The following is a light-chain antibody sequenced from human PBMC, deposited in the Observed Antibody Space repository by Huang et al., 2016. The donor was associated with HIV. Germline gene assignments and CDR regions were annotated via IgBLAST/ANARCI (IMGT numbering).Light chain of an antibody. Sequence: DIQMTQSPSSLSASVGARVTITCRASHDISNSLAWYQQKLGKAPKLLVYDASKLESGVPARFSGWGSGTDYTLTINSLQPEDFATYYCQQYYVAPMYTFGQGTKLEIK. J-gene: IGKJ2*01. CDR3: QQYYVAPMYT. CDR1: HDISNS. V-gene: IGKV1-NL1*01. CDR2: DAS.